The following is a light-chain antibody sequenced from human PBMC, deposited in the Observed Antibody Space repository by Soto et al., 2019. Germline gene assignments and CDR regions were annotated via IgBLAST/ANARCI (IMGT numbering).Light chain of an antibody. CDR3: SSYTSSSTLGV. CDR2: DVS. V-gene: IGLV2-14*01. J-gene: IGLJ1*01. CDR1: SSDVGGYNY. Sequence: SVLPRPASVSGSPGESITIFCTGTSSDVGGYNYVSWYQQHPGKAPKLMIYDVSNRPSGVSNRFSGSKSGNTASLTISGLQAEDEADYYCSSYTSSSTLGVFGTGTKVTVL.